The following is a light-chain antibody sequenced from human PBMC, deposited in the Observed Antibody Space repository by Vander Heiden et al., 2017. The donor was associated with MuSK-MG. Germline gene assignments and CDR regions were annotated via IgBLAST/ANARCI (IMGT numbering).Light chain of an antibody. CDR2: EAS. CDR1: QAIGSW. J-gene: IGKJ2*01. CDR3: QQYFSHSYT. V-gene: IGKV1-5*03. Sequence: DIQMTQSPSTLSASVGDRVSITCRASQAIGSWVAWYQHPPGKAPKLPIYEASTLQSGVPSRFSGSGSGTEFTLTISSLQPDDFATFYCQQYFSHSYTFGQGTKLEI.